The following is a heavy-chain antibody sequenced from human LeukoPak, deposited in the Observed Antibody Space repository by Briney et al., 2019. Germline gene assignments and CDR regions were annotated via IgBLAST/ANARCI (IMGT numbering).Heavy chain of an antibody. V-gene: IGHV4-30-4*01. D-gene: IGHD3-10*01. CDR1: GGSISNGDHY. Sequence: SETLSLTCNVSGGSISNGDHYWSWIRQPPGKGLEWIGYIYYSGSTYYYPSLRSRVTISIDTSKNQFSLRLTSVTAADTPVYFCARDRWFPSPLGMDVWGQGTTVTVSS. J-gene: IGHJ6*01. CDR2: IYYSGST. CDR3: ARDRWFPSPLGMDV.